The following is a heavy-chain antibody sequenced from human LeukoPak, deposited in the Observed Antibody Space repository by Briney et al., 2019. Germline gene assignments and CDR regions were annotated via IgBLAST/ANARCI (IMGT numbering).Heavy chain of an antibody. CDR3: ATLWRLGASTGEAFDI. CDR1: GGSISSYY. D-gene: IGHD1-26*01. J-gene: IGHJ3*02. CDR2: IYYSGST. Sequence: PSETLSLTCTVSGGSISSYYWSWLRQPPGKGLEWLGYIYYSGSTNYNPSVKSPVTMSVDTSKNQFSLKLNSVTAADTAVYYCATLWRLGASTGEAFDIWGQGTMVTVSS. V-gene: IGHV4-59*01.